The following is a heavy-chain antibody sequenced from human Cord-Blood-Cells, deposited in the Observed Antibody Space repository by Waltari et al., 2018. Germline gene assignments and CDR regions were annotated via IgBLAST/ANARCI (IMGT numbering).Heavy chain of an antibody. V-gene: IGHV4-34*01. CDR3: ARGGEQLIYWYFDL. Sequence: QVQLQQWGAGLLKPSETLSLTCAVYGGSFSGYYWSWIRQPPGKGLEWIGEINHSGSTNYNPSLKSRVTISVDTSKSQFSLKLSSVTAADTAVYYCARGGEQLIYWYFDLWGRGTLVTVSS. CDR2: INHSGST. J-gene: IGHJ2*01. D-gene: IGHD6-6*01. CDR1: GGSFSGYY.